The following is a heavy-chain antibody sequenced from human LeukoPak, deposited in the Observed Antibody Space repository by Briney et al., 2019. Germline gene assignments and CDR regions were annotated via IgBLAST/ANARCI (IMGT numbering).Heavy chain of an antibody. CDR3: ARERGYTYGTSLYYFDY. J-gene: IGHJ4*02. CDR1: GFIFDDYA. Sequence: PGGSLRLSCAASGFIFDDYAMHWVRQAPGKGLEWVSVIHSDGSTFYADSVKGRFTISRDNSKNTLYLQMNSLRAEDTAVYYCARERGYTYGTSLYYFDYWGQGTLVTVSS. V-gene: IGHV3-53*01. D-gene: IGHD5-18*01. CDR2: IHSDGST.